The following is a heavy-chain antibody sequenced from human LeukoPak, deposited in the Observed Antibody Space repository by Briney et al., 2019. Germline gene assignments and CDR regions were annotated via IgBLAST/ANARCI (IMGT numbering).Heavy chain of an antibody. CDR3: ARGRIGTY. Sequence: PGGSLRLSCAASGFTVSSNYMSWVLQAPGKGLEWVSITYSGGSTYYAESVKGRFTISRDNSKNTLYLHMNSLRAEDTAVYYCARGRIGTYWGQGTLVTVSS. D-gene: IGHD1-26*01. J-gene: IGHJ4*02. CDR1: GFTVSSNY. CDR2: TYSGGST. V-gene: IGHV3-53*01.